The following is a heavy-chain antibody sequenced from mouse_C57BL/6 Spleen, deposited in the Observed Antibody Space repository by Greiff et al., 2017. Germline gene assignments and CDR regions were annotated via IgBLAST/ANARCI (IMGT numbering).Heavy chain of an antibody. Sequence: EVKLVESGPGLVKPSQSLSLTCSVTGYSITSGYYWNWIRQFPGNKLEWMGYISYDGSNNYNPSLKNRISITRDTSKNQFFLKLNSVTTEDTATYYCARWDYGSSYGYYFDYWGQGTTLTVSS. CDR2: ISYDGSN. CDR1: GYSITSGYY. J-gene: IGHJ2*01. CDR3: ARWDYGSSYGYYFDY. D-gene: IGHD1-1*01. V-gene: IGHV3-6*01.